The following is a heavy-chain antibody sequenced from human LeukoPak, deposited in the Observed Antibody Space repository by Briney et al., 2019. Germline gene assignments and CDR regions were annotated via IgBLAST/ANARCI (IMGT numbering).Heavy chain of an antibody. J-gene: IGHJ4*02. CDR1: GFTFSTYS. V-gene: IGHV3-7*01. CDR3: ARTYCSSTSCFDY. D-gene: IGHD2-2*01. Sequence: GESLRLSCAASGFTFSTYSMSWVRQAPGKGLEWVANIKQDGSEKYYVDSVKGRFTISRDNAKNSLYLQMNSLRAEDTGVYYCARTYCSSTSCFDYWGQGTLVTVSS. CDR2: IKQDGSEK.